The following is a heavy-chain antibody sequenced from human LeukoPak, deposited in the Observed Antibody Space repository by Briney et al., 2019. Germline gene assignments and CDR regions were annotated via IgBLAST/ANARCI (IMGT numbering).Heavy chain of an antibody. CDR1: GYTFTAYY. V-gene: IGHV1-2*02. J-gene: IGHJ4*02. Sequence: ASVKVSCKASGYTFTAYYIHWVRQAPGQELEWMGWINPNSGGTNFAQKFQGRATMTGDTSISTAYMEMSRVTSDDTAVYYCVPGFLGTAMVTTLRDYWGQGTLVTVST. D-gene: IGHD5-18*01. CDR3: VPGFLGTAMVTTLRDY. CDR2: INPNSGGT.